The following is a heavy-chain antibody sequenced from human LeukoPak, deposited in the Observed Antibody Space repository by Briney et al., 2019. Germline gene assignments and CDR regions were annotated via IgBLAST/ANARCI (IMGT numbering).Heavy chain of an antibody. CDR2: IKNDETNT. CDR1: GFTFSNYY. J-gene: IGHJ6*03. V-gene: IGHV3-74*01. CDR3: ARSASTSYSYMDV. Sequence: GGSLRLSCAASGFTFSNYYMHWVRQAPGKGVVWVSRIKNDETNTDYADSVKGRFTISRDNAKNTLYLQMNSQRAEDTAVYYCARSASTSYSYMDVWGKGTTVTVSS. D-gene: IGHD4-11*01.